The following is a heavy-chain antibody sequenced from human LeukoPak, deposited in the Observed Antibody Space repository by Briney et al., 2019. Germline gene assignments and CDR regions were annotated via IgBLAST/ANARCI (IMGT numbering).Heavy chain of an antibody. Sequence: GESLKISCKGSGYSFTSYWISWVRQMPGKGLEWMGIIYPGDSDTRYSPSFQGQVTISADKSISTAYLQWSSLKASDTAMYYCARLGGFGELAVNWFDPWGQGTLVTVSS. V-gene: IGHV5-51*01. CDR1: GYSFTSYW. CDR3: ARLGGFGELAVNWFDP. J-gene: IGHJ5*02. D-gene: IGHD3-10*01. CDR2: IYPGDSDT.